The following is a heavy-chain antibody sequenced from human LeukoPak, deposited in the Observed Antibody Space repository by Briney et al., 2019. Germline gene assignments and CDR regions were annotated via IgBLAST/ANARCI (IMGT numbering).Heavy chain of an antibody. D-gene: IGHD3-10*01. CDR2: IYSAGST. CDR3: ASGGLGARKYYSDPFHY. Sequence: GGSLRLSCAASGFTVSSNYMSWVRQAPGKGLEWVSIIYSAGSTYYADSVRCRFTISRDSSKNTVCLQMKSLRAEDTAVYYCASGGLGARKYYSDPFHYWGQGTLVTVSS. J-gene: IGHJ4*02. CDR1: GFTVSSNY. V-gene: IGHV3-53*01.